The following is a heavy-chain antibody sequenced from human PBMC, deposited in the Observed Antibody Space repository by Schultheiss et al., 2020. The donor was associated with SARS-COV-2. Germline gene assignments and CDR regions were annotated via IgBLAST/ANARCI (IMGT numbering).Heavy chain of an antibody. J-gene: IGHJ4*02. CDR2: IYSGGST. CDR1: GFTVSSNY. D-gene: IGHD6-19*01. CDR3: ARSGWYYYYFDY. Sequence: GESLKISCAASGFTVSSNYMSWVRQAPGKGLEWVSVIYSGGSTYYADSVKGRFTISRDNSKNTLYLQMNSLRAEDTAVYYCARSGWYYYYFDYWGQGTLVTVSS. V-gene: IGHV3-53*01.